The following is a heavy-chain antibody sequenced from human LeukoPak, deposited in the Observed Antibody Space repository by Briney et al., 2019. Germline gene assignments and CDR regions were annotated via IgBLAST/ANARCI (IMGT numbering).Heavy chain of an antibody. D-gene: IGHD3-3*01. V-gene: IGHV4-61*02. CDR2: IYTSGST. CDR1: VGSISSGSYY. CDR3: ARDSWSGYYIPAYYMDV. J-gene: IGHJ6*03. Sequence: PSQTLSLTCTVSVGSISSGSYYWSWIRQPAGKGLEWIGRIYTSGSTNYNPSLKSRVTISVDTSKNQFSLKLSSVTAADTAVYYCARDSWSGYYIPAYYMDVWGKGTTVTVSS.